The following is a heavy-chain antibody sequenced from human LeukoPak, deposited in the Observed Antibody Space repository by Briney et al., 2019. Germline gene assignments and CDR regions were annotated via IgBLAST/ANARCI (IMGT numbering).Heavy chain of an antibody. CDR2: IYWDDDK. Sequence: SGPTLVKPTQTLTLTCTFSGFSLSTSGVGVGWIRQPPGKALEWLVFIYWDDDKRYSPSLKSRLTITKDTSENQVVLTMTNMDPVDTATYFCAHSPYDFGGNPGFHYFDYWGQGTLVTASS. CDR3: AHSPYDFGGNPGFHYFDY. J-gene: IGHJ4*02. V-gene: IGHV2-5*02. CDR1: GFSLSTSGVG. D-gene: IGHD4-23*01.